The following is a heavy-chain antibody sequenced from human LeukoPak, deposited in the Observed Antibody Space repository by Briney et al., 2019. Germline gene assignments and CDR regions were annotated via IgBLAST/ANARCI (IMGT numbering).Heavy chain of an antibody. J-gene: IGHJ4*02. CDR1: GFTFDDYA. CDR3: AKARYDSSGYVVY. V-gene: IGHV3-9*01. Sequence: PGRSLRLSCAASGFTFDDYAMRWVRQAPGKGLEWVSGISWNSGSIGYADSVKGRFTISRDNAKNSLYLQMNSPRAEDTALYYCAKARYDSSGYVVYWGQGTLVTVSS. D-gene: IGHD3-22*01. CDR2: ISWNSGSI.